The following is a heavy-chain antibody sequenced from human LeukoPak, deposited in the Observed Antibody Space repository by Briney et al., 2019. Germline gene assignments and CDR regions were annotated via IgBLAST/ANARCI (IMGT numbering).Heavy chain of an antibody. Sequence: PGGSLRLSCAASGFTFSSYSMNWVRQAPGKGLEWVSYISSSSSTIYYADSVKGRFTISRDNAKNSLYLQMDSLRAEDSAVYYCASHLIGDSGGYYLGTYAYWGQGTLVTVSS. D-gene: IGHD3-22*01. CDR1: GFTFSSYS. CDR3: ASHLIGDSGGYYLGTYAY. V-gene: IGHV3-48*01. CDR2: ISSSSSTI. J-gene: IGHJ4*02.